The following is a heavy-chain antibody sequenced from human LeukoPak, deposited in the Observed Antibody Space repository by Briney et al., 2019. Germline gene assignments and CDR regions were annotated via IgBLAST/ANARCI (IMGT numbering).Heavy chain of an antibody. D-gene: IGHD3-3*01. Sequence: SETLSLTCAVYGESFSGYYWSWIRQPPGKGLEWIGEINHSGSTNYNPSLKSRVTISVDTSKNQFSLKLSSVTAADTAVYYCARHWNGLGYWGQGTLVTVSS. CDR2: INHSGST. J-gene: IGHJ4*02. CDR3: ARHWNGLGY. V-gene: IGHV4-34*01. CDR1: GESFSGYY.